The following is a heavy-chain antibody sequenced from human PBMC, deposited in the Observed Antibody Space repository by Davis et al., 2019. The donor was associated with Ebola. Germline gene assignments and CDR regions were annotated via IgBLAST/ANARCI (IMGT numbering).Heavy chain of an antibody. CDR2: LYPGDSDP. CDR1: GYSFTSYW. V-gene: IGHV5-51*01. CDR3: ARQSHHFLSGPRNWFDP. Sequence: GESLKISCNGSGYSFTSYWIGCVRQLPGKGLEWIGILYPGDSDPRYSPSFQGQVTISADKSISTAYLQWNSLKASDTAMYYCARQSHHFLSGPRNWFDPWGQGTLVTVSS. D-gene: IGHD3-3*02. J-gene: IGHJ5*02.